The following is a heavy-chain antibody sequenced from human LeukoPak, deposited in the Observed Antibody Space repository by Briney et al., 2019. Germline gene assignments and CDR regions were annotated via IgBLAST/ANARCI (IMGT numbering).Heavy chain of an antibody. CDR3: AKDIGPYYDSSGYGVGY. D-gene: IGHD3-22*01. Sequence: GGSLRLSCAASGFTFDDYAMHWVRQAPGKGLEWVSLISWDGFSTYYADSVKGRFTISRDNSKNSLYLQMNSLRVEDTALYYCAKDIGPYYDSSGYGVGYWGQGTLVTVSS. CDR1: GFTFDDYA. V-gene: IGHV3-43D*03. CDR2: ISWDGFST. J-gene: IGHJ4*02.